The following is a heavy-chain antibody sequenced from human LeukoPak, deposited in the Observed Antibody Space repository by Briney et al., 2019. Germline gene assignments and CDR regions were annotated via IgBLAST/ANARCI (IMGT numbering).Heavy chain of an antibody. CDR3: ARGTSIVDLHY. Sequence: GGSLRLSCAASGFTFSSYAMHWVRQAPGKGLEWVAVISYDGSNKYYADSVKGRFTISRDNSKNTLYLQMNSLRAEDTAVYYCARGTSIVDLHYWGQGTLVTVSS. CDR2: ISYDGSNK. D-gene: IGHD1-1*01. J-gene: IGHJ4*02. V-gene: IGHV3-30-3*01. CDR1: GFTFSSYA.